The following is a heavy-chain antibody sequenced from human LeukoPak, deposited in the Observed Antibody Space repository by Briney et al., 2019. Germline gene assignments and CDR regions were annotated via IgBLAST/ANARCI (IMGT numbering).Heavy chain of an antibody. CDR3: AIGPERGTFDY. V-gene: IGHV3-23*01. D-gene: IGHD1-14*01. J-gene: IGHJ4*02. Sequence: GGSLRLSCGASGYTYSSNVMSWVRQAPGKGLEGVLSISSRSGNTYYADSLKDRLTISRDNSKNTLYLQLKSLRSQDTAVYYCAIGPERGTFDYWGQGTLVTVSS. CDR2: ISSRSGNT. CDR1: GYTYSSNV.